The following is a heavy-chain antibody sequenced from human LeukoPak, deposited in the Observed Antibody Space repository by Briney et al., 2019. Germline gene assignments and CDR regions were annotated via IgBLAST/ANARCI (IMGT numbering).Heavy chain of an antibody. CDR2: ISSSSSYI. J-gene: IGHJ4*02. D-gene: IGHD1-26*01. Sequence: PGGSLRLSCAASGFTFSSYSMNWVRQAPGKGLGWVSSISSSSSYIYYADSVKGRFTISRDNAKNSLYLQMNSLRAEDTAVYYCARDSVVGAQYYFDYWGQGTLVTVSS. CDR3: ARDSVVGAQYYFDY. V-gene: IGHV3-21*01. CDR1: GFTFSSYS.